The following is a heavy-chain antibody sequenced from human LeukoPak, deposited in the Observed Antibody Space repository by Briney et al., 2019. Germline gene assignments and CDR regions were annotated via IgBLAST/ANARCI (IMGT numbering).Heavy chain of an antibody. CDR1: GFTFSSYS. CDR2: ISCCSSYI. Sequence: PGGSLRLSCAASGFTFSSYSMNWVRRAPGEGLEGVSSISCCSSYIFCADSVKGRFTISRDNAKNTLYLQMNSLRAGDRAVYYFASGGSMVRGVRWGQGNLVTVSS. D-gene: IGHD3-10*01. V-gene: IGHV3-21*01. CDR3: ASGGSMVRGVR. J-gene: IGHJ4*02.